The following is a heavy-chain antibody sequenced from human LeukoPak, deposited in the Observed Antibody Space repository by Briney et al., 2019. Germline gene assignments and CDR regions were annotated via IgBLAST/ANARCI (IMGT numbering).Heavy chain of an antibody. V-gene: IGHV1-8*01. CDR3: ARESTDSYNWFDP. D-gene: IGHD2-2*01. J-gene: IGHJ5*02. CDR2: MNPNSGKT. Sequence: ASVKVSCKASGYTFTSYDINWVRQATGQGLEWMGWMNPNSGKTGYAQKFQGRVTMTRNTSINTAYMELSSLRSEDTAVYYCARESTDSYNWFDPWGQGTLVTVSS. CDR1: GYTFTSYD.